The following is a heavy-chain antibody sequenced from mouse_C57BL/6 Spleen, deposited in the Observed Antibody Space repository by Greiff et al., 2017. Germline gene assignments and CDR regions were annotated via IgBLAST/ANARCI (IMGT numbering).Heavy chain of an antibody. D-gene: IGHD1-1*01. J-gene: IGHJ2*01. V-gene: IGHV5-6*01. CDR3: ARHDGSSYFDY. CDR1: GFTFSSYG. CDR2: ISSGGSYT. Sequence: EVQVVESGGDLVKPGGSLKLSCAASGFTFSSYGMSWVRQTPDKRLEWVATISSGGSYTYYPDSVKGRFTISRDNAKNTLYLQMSSLKSEDTAMYYGARHDGSSYFDYWGQGTTLTVSS.